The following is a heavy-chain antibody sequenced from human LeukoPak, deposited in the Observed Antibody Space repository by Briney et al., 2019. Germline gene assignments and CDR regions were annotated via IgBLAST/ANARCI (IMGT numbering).Heavy chain of an antibody. J-gene: IGHJ6*03. CDR2: INWNGDST. D-gene: IGHD3-16*02. Sequence: GGSLRLSCAASGFTFDDYGMSWVRRAPGKGLEWVSDINWNGDSTGYADSVKGRFTISRDNAKNSLYLQMNSLRAEDTALYYCARRESSYQNYYYYYHMDVWGKGTTVTVSS. V-gene: IGHV3-20*04. CDR1: GFTFDDYG. CDR3: ARRESSYQNYYYYYHMDV.